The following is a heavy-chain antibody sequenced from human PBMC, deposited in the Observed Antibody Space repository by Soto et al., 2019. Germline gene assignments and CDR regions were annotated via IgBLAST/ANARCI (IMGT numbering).Heavy chain of an antibody. V-gene: IGHV4-39*01. D-gene: IGHD6-19*01. J-gene: IGHJ4*02. CDR2: IYYSGST. CDR3: ARHDLGIAVAKAPLFDY. Sequence: QLQLQESGPGLVKPSETLSLTCTVSGGSISSSSYYWGWIRQPPGKGLEWIGSIYYSGSTYYNPSLKSRVTISVDTSKNQFSLKLSSVTAADTAVYYCARHDLGIAVAKAPLFDYWGQGTLVTVSS. CDR1: GGSISSSSYY.